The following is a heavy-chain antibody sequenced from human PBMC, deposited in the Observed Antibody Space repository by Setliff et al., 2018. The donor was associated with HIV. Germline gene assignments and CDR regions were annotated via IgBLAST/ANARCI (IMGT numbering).Heavy chain of an antibody. Sequence: ALVKVSCKTSGYSFSSHPIHWVRQAPGQRPEWMGWINGGNGNTEYSQKFQGRVTITRDISASTAYMELSSLSSEDTAVYYCARDPNQVGAVAGPLDYWGQGTLVTVSS. D-gene: IGHD6-19*01. CDR1: GYSFSSHP. V-gene: IGHV1-3*01. CDR3: ARDPNQVGAVAGPLDY. CDR2: INGGNGNT. J-gene: IGHJ4*02.